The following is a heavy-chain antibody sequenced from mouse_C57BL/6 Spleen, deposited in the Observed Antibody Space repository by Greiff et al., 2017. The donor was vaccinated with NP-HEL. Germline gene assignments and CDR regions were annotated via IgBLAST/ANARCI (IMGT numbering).Heavy chain of an antibody. Sequence: VQLQQPGAELVKPGASVKMSCKASGYTFTSYWITWVKQRPGQGLEWIGDIYPGSGSTNYNEKFKSKATLTVDTSSSTAYMQLSSLTSEDSAVYYCARQGNWDEKDYFDYWGQGTTLTVSS. CDR1: GYTFTSYW. CDR2: IYPGSGST. D-gene: IGHD4-1*01. CDR3: ARQGNWDEKDYFDY. V-gene: IGHV1-55*01. J-gene: IGHJ2*01.